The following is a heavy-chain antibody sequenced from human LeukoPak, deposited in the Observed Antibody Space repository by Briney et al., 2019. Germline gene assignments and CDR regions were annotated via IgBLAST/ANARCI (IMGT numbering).Heavy chain of an antibody. V-gene: IGHV1-2*02. CDR2: INPNSGGT. Sequence: GASVKVSCKASGYTFTGYYMHWVRQAPGQGLEWMGWINPNSGGTNYAQKFQGRVTMTRDTSISTAYMELSRLSSDDTAVYYCARDVSFGNDVWSGYQNMDVWGKGTTVTVSS. J-gene: IGHJ6*03. CDR1: GYTFTGYY. D-gene: IGHD3-3*01. CDR3: ARDVSFGNDVWSGYQNMDV.